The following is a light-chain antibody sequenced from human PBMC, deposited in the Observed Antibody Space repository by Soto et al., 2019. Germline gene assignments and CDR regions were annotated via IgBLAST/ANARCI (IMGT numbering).Light chain of an antibody. J-gene: IGKJ1*01. CDR2: GAS. V-gene: IGKV3-20*01. CDR1: QSVTISF. CDR3: QQDVSSPWT. Sequence: EIVLTQSPGTLSLSPGERATLSCRASQSVTISFLAWYQQKPGQAPRLLIYGASTRATGIPDRFSGSESGTDFTHTISRLEPEDFAVYYCQQDVSSPWTFGQGTKVEIK.